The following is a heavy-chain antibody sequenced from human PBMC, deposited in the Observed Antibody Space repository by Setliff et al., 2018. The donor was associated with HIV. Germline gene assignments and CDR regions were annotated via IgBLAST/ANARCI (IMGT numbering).Heavy chain of an antibody. J-gene: IGHJ4*02. V-gene: IGHV1-3*01. CDR2: INAGNGNT. CDR3: ASPVTVSLLDY. Sequence: ASVKVSCKASGYTFTTYAMHWVRQAPGQRLEWMGWINAGNGNTKCSQKFQGRVTITSDTSATTAYMELSSLRSEETAIFYCASPVTVSLLDYWGRGTLVTVSS. D-gene: IGHD3-22*01. CDR1: GYTFTTYA.